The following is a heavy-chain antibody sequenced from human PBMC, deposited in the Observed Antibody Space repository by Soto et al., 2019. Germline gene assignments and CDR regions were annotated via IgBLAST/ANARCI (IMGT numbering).Heavy chain of an antibody. CDR1: GFTFSTYG. V-gene: IGHV3-33*01. D-gene: IGHD4-17*01. CDR2: IWHDGSNK. CDR3: AREPTTVVTNPYSDY. J-gene: IGHJ4*02. Sequence: QVQLVESGGGVVQPGRSLRLSCAASGFTFSTYGMHWVRQAPGKGLEWVAFIWHDGSNKYYSDSVKGRFTISRDSSKNTLDLQMNTLRAEDKALYYCAREPTTVVTNPYSDYWRQGTLVTVSS.